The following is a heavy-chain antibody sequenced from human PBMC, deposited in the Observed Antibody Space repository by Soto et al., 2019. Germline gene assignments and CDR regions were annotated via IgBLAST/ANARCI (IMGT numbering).Heavy chain of an antibody. D-gene: IGHD3-3*01. J-gene: IGHJ3*02. Sequence: GASVKVSCKASGYTFTSYDINWVRQATGQGLEWMGWMNPNSGNTGYAQKFQGRVTMTRNTSISTAYMELSSLRSEDTAVYYCARGRYYDFWSGSDAFDIWGQGTMVTVSS. CDR1: GYTFTSYD. CDR3: ARGRYYDFWSGSDAFDI. V-gene: IGHV1-8*01. CDR2: MNPNSGNT.